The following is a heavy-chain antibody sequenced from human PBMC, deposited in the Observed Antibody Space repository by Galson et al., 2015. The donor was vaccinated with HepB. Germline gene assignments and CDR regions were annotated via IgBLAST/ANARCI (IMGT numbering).Heavy chain of an antibody. D-gene: IGHD2-8*01. Sequence: SVKVSCKASGGTFSSYAISWVRQAPGQGLEWMGGIIPIFGTANYAQKFQGRVTITADKSTSTAYMELSSLRSEDTAVYYCARVRYCTNGVCYPPGYYYYGMDVWGQGTTVTVSS. CDR1: GGTFSSYA. J-gene: IGHJ6*02. V-gene: IGHV1-69*06. CDR3: ARVRYCTNGVCYPPGYYYYGMDV. CDR2: IIPIFGTA.